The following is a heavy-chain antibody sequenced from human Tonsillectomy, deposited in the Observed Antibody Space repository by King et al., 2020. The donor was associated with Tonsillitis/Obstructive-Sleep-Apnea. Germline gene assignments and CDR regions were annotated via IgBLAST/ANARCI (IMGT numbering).Heavy chain of an antibody. CDR2: IHHIRTT. J-gene: IGHJ5*02. Sequence: VQLQQWGAGLLKPSETLSLTCAVYRGSFSDYSWSWSLQPPGKGLDWIGDIHHIRTTNYNPSLKSRVTMSVDTSKNQFSLKLSSVTAADTAVYYCASRTVNWFDTWGQGTLVTVSS. CDR3: ASRTVNWFDT. CDR1: RGSFSDYS. V-gene: IGHV4-34*01. D-gene: IGHD1-1*01.